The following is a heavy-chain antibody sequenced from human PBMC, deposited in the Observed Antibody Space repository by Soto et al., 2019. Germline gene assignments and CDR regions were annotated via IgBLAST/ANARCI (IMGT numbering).Heavy chain of an antibody. J-gene: IGHJ4*02. CDR3: ARLTYYYDSSGYRAPDY. V-gene: IGHV5-51*01. CDR2: IYPGDSDT. D-gene: IGHD3-22*01. CDR1: GYSFTSYW. Sequence: GESLKISCKGSGYSFTSYWIGWVRQMPGKGLEWMGIIYPGDSDTRYSPSFQGQVTISADKSLSTAYLQWSSLKASDTAMYYCARLTYYYDSSGYRAPDYWGQGTLVTVSS.